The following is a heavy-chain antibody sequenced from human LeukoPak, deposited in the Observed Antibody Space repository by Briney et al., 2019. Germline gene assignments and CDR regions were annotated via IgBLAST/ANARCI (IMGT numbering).Heavy chain of an antibody. D-gene: IGHD3-9*01. J-gene: IGHJ4*02. CDR2: ISSSGSTI. V-gene: IGHV3-11*04. Sequence: SGGSLRLSCAASGFTFSDYYMSWIRQAPGKGLEWASYISSSGSTIYYADSVKGRFTISRDNAKNSLYLQMNSLRAEDTAAYYCARDRGDYDILTGFDTLDYWGQGTLVTVSS. CDR3: ARDRGDYDILTGFDTLDY. CDR1: GFTFSDYY.